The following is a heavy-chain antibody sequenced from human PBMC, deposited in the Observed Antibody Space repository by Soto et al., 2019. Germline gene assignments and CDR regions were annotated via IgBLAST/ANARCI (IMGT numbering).Heavy chain of an antibody. CDR1: GDTFTSNA. J-gene: IGHJ6*02. V-gene: IGHV1-3*01. CDR3: ARCIQGDYYYGMDV. CDR2: INAGNGNT. D-gene: IGHD5-18*01. Sequence: ASVKVSCKASGDTFTSNALDCVRQAPGQRLEWMGWINAGNGNTQYAQKFRGRVTMTTDTSTTTVYMELTNLRSDDTAVYYCARCIQGDYYYGMDVWGQGTTVTVSS.